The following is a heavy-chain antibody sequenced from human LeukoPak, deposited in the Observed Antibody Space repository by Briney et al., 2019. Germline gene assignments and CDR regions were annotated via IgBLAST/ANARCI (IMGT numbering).Heavy chain of an antibody. V-gene: IGHV3-30*02. CDR2: IRYDGSNK. D-gene: IGHD4-17*01. CDR3: AKSRGDYPYYYYYYMDV. Sequence: GGSLRLSCAASGLTFSSYGMHWVRQAPGKGLEWVAFIRYDGSNKYYADSVKGRFTISRDNSKNTLYLQMNSLRAEDTAVYYCAKSRGDYPYYYYYYMDVWGKGTTVTISS. CDR1: GLTFSSYG. J-gene: IGHJ6*03.